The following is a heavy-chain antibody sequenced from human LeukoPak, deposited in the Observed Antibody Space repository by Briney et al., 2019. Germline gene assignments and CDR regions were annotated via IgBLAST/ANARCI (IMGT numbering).Heavy chain of an antibody. CDR1: GFSVSTNY. V-gene: IGHV3-66*02. CDR3: ARDLTTVTETYYYYYYGMAV. J-gene: IGHJ6*04. CDR2: IYSGGST. D-gene: IGHD4-17*01. Sequence: PGGSLRLSCAASGFSVSTNYMNWVRQAPGKGLEWVSVIYSGGSTYYADSVKGRFTISRDNSKNTLYLQMNSLRAEDTAVYYCARDLTTVTETYYYYYYGMAVWGKGTMVTVSS.